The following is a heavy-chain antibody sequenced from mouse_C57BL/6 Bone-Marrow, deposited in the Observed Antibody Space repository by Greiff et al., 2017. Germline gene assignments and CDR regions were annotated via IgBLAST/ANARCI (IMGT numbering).Heavy chain of an antibody. CDR2: IYPGSGST. Sequence: VQLQQPGAELVKPGASVKMSCKASGYTFTSYWITWVKQRPGQGLEWIGDIYPGSGSTNYNEKFKSNATLTVDTSSSTANMQLSSLTSEDSAVSYCARGYYDSSSSWFAYWGQGTLVTVSA. CDR1: GYTFTSYW. V-gene: IGHV1-55*01. J-gene: IGHJ3*01. CDR3: ARGYYDSSSSWFAY. D-gene: IGHD1-1*01.